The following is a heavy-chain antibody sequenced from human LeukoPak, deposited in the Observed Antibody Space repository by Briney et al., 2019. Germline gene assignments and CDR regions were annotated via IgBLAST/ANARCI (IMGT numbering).Heavy chain of an antibody. CDR1: GYSFTSYW. CDR3: ARHVRDYGGNSGTYYYYYYMDV. J-gene: IGHJ6*03. D-gene: IGHD4-23*01. V-gene: IGHV5-51*01. CDR2: IYPGDFDP. Sequence: GESLKISCKGSGYSFTSYWIGWVRQMPGKGLDWMGIIYPGDFDPRYSPSFQGQVTISADKSISTAYLQWSSLKASDTAMYYCARHVRDYGGNSGTYYYYYYMDVWGKGTTVTVSS.